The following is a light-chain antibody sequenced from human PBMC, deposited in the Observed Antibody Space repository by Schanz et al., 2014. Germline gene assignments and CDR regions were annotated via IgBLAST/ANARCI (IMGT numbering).Light chain of an antibody. CDR1: QSVSSN. CDR3: QQYGSSPIT. CDR2: GAS. Sequence: EIVMTQSPATLSVSPGERATLSCRASQSVSSNLAWYQQKPGQAPRLLIYGASTRATGLPARFSGGGSGTQFTLTITSLQSEDFAVYYCQQYGSSPITFGQGTRLEIK. V-gene: IGKV3-15*01. J-gene: IGKJ5*01.